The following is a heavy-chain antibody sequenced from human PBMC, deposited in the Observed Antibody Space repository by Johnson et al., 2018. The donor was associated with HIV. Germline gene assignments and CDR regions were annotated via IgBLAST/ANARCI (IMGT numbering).Heavy chain of an antibody. D-gene: IGHD3-16*01. Sequence: QVQLVESGGGVVQPGRSLRLSCAASGFTFSDYAMHWVRQAPGKGLEWVASISSDGNNKYFADSVKGRFTISRDNSKNRLYLQMNSLRAEATAVYYCARAKYGGAFDVWGQGTMVSVSS. V-gene: IGHV3-30*04. CDR3: ARAKYGGAFDV. CDR1: GFTFSDYA. CDR2: ISSDGNNK. J-gene: IGHJ3*01.